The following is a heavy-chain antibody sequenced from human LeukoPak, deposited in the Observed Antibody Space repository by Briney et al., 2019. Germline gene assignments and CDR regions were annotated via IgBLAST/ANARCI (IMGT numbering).Heavy chain of an antibody. CDR2: IYYSGST. D-gene: IGHD1-1*01. CDR3: ARGGRPFDY. Sequence: PSETLSLTCTVSGGSISSSSYYWGWLRQPPGKGLDWIGSIYYSGSTYYNPSLKSRVTISVDTSKNQFSLRLSSVTAADTAVYYCARGGRPFDYWGPGTLVTVSS. J-gene: IGHJ4*02. V-gene: IGHV4-39*01. CDR1: GGSISSSSYY.